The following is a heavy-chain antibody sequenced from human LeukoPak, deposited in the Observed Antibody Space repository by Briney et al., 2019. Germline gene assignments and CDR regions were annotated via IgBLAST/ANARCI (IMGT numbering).Heavy chain of an antibody. J-gene: IGHJ4*02. Sequence: GGSLRLSCAASGFTFSSYSMNWVRRAPGKGLEWVSYISSSSTTIYYADSVKGRFTISSDNAKNSLYLQMNSLRAEDTAVYFCARVGALSSSWLLYWGQGTLVTVSS. D-gene: IGHD6-13*01. CDR1: GFTFSSYS. V-gene: IGHV3-48*01. CDR3: ARVGALSSSWLLY. CDR2: ISSSSTTI.